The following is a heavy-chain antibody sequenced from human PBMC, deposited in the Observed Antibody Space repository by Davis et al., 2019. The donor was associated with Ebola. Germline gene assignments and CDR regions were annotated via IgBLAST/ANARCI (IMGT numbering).Heavy chain of an antibody. Sequence: HTGGSLRLSCAASGFTLSNYWMYWVRQVPGKGLMWVSRIDSDGSNRKYADSVKGRFTISRDNAKNTLYLQMNSLTADDTAVYYCVRDPGVLRFLEWSAYYNMDIWGQGTTVTVSS. V-gene: IGHV3-74*01. CDR3: VRDPGVLRFLEWSAYYNMDI. CDR1: GFTLSNYW. D-gene: IGHD3-3*01. J-gene: IGHJ6*02. CDR2: IDSDGSNR.